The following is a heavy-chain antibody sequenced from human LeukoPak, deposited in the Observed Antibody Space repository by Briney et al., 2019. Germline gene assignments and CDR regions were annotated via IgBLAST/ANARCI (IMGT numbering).Heavy chain of an antibody. V-gene: IGHV4-39*07. CDR2: IYHSGST. Sequence: SETLSLTCTVSGGSISSSSYYWGWIRQPPGKGLEWIGYIYHSGSTYYNPSLKSRVTISVDRSKNQFSLKLSSVTAADTAVYYCARGGTTVVTTVYFDYWGQGTLVTVSS. J-gene: IGHJ4*02. D-gene: IGHD4-23*01. CDR3: ARGGTTVVTTVYFDY. CDR1: GGSISSSSYY.